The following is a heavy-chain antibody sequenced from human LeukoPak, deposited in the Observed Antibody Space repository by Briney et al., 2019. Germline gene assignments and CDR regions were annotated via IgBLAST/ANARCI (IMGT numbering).Heavy chain of an antibody. D-gene: IGHD2-2*01. CDR3: ARENIVVVPAATYYYYYGMDV. Sequence: PSETLSLTCAVYGGSFSGYYWSWIRQPPGKGLEWIGEINHSGSTNYNPSLKSRVTISVDTSKNQFSLKLSSVTAADTAVYYCARENIVVVPAATYYYYYGMDVWGQGTTVTVSS. CDR2: INHSGST. V-gene: IGHV4-34*01. CDR1: GGSFSGYY. J-gene: IGHJ6*02.